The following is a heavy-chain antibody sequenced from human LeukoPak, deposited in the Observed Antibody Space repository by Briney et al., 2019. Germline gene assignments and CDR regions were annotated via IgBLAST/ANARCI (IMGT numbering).Heavy chain of an antibody. CDR2: IYYSGST. J-gene: IGHJ6*02. CDR1: GGSISSYY. D-gene: IGHD6-19*01. Sequence: SETLSLTCTVSGGSISSYYWSWIRQPPGKGLEWIGYIYYSGSTNYNPSLKSRVTISVDTSKNQFSLKLSSVTAADTAVYYCARDRSGWYEPYYYYYYGMDVWGQGTRSPSP. CDR3: ARDRSGWYEPYYYYYYGMDV. V-gene: IGHV4-59*01.